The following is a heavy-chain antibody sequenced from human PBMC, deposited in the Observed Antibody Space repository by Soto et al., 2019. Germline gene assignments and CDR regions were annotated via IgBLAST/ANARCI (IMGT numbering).Heavy chain of an antibody. J-gene: IGHJ4*02. D-gene: IGHD2-2*01. CDR1: GFTFSSYA. CDR3: GRCTSTSCHLGSDY. V-gene: IGHV3-23*01. Sequence: LRLSCAASGFTFSSYAMSWVRQAPGKGLEWVSAISGSGGSTYYADSVKGRFTISRDNSKNTLYLQMNSPRAADTAVYYCGRCTSTSCHLGSDYWGQGTLVTVSS. CDR2: ISGSGGST.